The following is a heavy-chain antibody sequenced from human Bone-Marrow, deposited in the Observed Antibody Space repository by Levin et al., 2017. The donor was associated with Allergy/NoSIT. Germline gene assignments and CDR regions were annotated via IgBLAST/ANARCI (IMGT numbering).Heavy chain of an antibody. CDR1: GDSISFGNW. D-gene: IGHD3-3*01. Sequence: PSETLSLTCAVSGDSISFGNWWSWVRQSPGKGLEWIGDIYHNGDTNYNPSPESRVTMSVDKSKNHFSLRLTSVTAADTAIYYCAREGKSFDYFHFMDVWGLGTTVTVSS. CDR3: AREGKSFDYFHFMDV. J-gene: IGHJ6*03. CDR2: IYHNGDT. V-gene: IGHV4-4*02.